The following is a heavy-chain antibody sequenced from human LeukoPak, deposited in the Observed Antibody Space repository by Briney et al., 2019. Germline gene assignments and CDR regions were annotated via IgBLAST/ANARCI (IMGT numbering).Heavy chain of an antibody. V-gene: IGHV4-31*03. CDR1: GGSISSGGYY. CDR2: IYYSGST. J-gene: IGHJ4*02. Sequence: SETLSLTCTVSGGSISSGGYYWSWIRQHPGKGLEWIGYIYYSGSTYYNPSLKSRVTISVDTSKNQFSLKLSSVTAADTAVYYCARGSGYDFPPAPFDYWGQGTLVTVSS. CDR3: ARGSGYDFPPAPFDY. D-gene: IGHD3-3*01.